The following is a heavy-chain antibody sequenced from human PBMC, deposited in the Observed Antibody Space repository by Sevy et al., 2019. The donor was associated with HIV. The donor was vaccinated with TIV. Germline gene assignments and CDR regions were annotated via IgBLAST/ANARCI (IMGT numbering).Heavy chain of an antibody. V-gene: IGHV1-69*13. D-gene: IGHD1-26*01. Sequence: ASVKVSCKASGGTFISYPISWVRQAPGQGLEWMGGIIPIFGTASYAQKFQGRVTITADESTSTAYMELSSLRSEDTAVYYCARGAGGSSKIYYFDYWGQGTLVTVSS. J-gene: IGHJ4*02. CDR2: IIPIFGTA. CDR3: ARGAGGSSKIYYFDY. CDR1: GGTFISYP.